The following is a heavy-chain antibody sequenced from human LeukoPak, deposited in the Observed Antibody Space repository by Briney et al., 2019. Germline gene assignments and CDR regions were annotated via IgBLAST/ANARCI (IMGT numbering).Heavy chain of an antibody. V-gene: IGHV3-23*01. Sequence: PGGSLRLSCAASGFTFSSYDMHWVRHGPGKGLEWVSDIRGSGVNKYYADSVKGRFTISRDNSKNTLYLQMSSLRAEDTAVYYCAKVPFDKSGYYYFDYWGQGTLVTVSS. J-gene: IGHJ4*02. CDR3: AKVPFDKSGYYYFDY. CDR1: GFTFSSYD. D-gene: IGHD3-22*01. CDR2: IRGSGVNK.